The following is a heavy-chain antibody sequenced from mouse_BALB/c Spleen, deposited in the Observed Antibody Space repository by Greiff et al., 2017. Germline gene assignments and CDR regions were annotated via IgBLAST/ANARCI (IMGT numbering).Heavy chain of an antibody. Sequence: VMLVQSGPGLVAPSQSLSMTCTASGFSLTGYGVNWVRQPPGKGLEWLGMIWGDGSTDYNSALNSRMSISKDNSKSQVFLKMNSLQTDDTARYYCARDGGTYWYFDVWGAGTTVTVSS. CDR1: GFSLTGYG. D-gene: IGHD2-14*01. CDR3: ARDGGTYWYFDV. J-gene: IGHJ1*01. V-gene: IGHV2-6-7*01. CDR2: IWGDGST.